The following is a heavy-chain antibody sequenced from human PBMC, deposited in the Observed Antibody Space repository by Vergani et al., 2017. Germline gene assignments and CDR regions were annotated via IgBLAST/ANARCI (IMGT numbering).Heavy chain of an antibody. J-gene: IGHJ3*02. CDR2: INTNTGNP. Sequence: QVQLVQSGSELKKPGASVKVSCKASGYTFTSYAMNWVRQAPGQGLEWMGWINTNTGNPTYAQGFTGRFVFSLDTSVSTAYLQISSLKAEDTAVDYCASFSVVEMATAYAFDIWGQGTMVTVSS. D-gene: IGHD5-24*01. V-gene: IGHV7-4-1*02. CDR3: ASFSVVEMATAYAFDI. CDR1: GYTFTSYA.